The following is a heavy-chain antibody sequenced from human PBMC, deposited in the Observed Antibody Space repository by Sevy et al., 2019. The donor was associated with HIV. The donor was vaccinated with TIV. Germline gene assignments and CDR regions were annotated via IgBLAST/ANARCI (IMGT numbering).Heavy chain of an antibody. Sequence: GGSLRLSCAASGFTFSSYAMTWVRQAPGKGLEWVSSISDNGGGTYYAHSVKGRFTISRDNSKNTLDLQMSSLRAEDTALYYCAKDSGGSGYDRLDYWGQGTLVTVSS. CDR3: AKDSGGSGYDRLDY. CDR2: ISDNGGGT. CDR1: GFTFSSYA. D-gene: IGHD2-15*01. J-gene: IGHJ4*02. V-gene: IGHV3-23*01.